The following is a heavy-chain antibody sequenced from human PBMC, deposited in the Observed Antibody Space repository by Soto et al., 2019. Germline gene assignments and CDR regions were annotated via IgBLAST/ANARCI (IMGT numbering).Heavy chain of an antibody. CDR2: ISGSGGST. CDR3: AKIPHSSSWYLDAFDI. D-gene: IGHD6-13*01. CDR1: GFTFSSYA. Sequence: EVQPLESGGGLVQPGGSLRLSCAASGFTFSSYAMSWVRQAPGKGLEWVSAISGSGGSTYYADSVKGRFPISRDNSKNTLYLQMNSLRAEDTAVYYCAKIPHSSSWYLDAFDIWGQGTMVTVSS. V-gene: IGHV3-23*01. J-gene: IGHJ3*02.